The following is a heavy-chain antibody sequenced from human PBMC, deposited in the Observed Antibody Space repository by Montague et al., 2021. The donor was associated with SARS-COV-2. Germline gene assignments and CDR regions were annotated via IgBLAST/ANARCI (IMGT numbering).Heavy chain of an antibody. CDR2: IYYTGNT. D-gene: IGHD3-22*01. J-gene: IGHJ3*01. Sequence: SETLSLTCTVSGGSITNNIDYWAWIRQPPGKGLEWIGSIYYTGNTYYNPSLKSRVTISVVTSKNHFTLKLSSVTAAETAVCYCARLKRYFDSSGPPSAFDFWGQGTKVTVSS. CDR3: ARLKRYFDSSGPPSAFDF. CDR1: GGSITNNIDY. V-gene: IGHV4-39*02.